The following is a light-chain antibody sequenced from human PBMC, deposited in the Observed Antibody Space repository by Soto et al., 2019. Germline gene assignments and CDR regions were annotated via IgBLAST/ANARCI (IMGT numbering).Light chain of an antibody. CDR2: DVS. J-gene: IGLJ1*01. CDR3: FSYAGSNIYV. Sequence: QSALTQPPSASGSPGQSVTISCTGTSNDVGAYNFVSWYQQHPGKAPKLMIYDVSKRPSGVPDRFSGSKSGNTASLTVSGLQAEDEADYYFFSYAGSNIYVFGTGTKLTVL. CDR1: SNDVGAYNF. V-gene: IGLV2-8*01.